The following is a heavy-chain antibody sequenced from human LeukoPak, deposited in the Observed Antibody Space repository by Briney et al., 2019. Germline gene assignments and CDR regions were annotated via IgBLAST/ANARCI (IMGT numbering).Heavy chain of an antibody. Sequence: ASAKVSCKVSGYTLTELSMHWVRQAPGKGLEWMGGFDSEDGETIYAQKFQGRVTMTEDTSTDTAYMELSSLRSEDTAVYYCAIALDSNSPLDYWGQGTLVTVSS. CDR3: AIALDSNSPLDY. CDR2: FDSEDGET. V-gene: IGHV1-24*01. CDR1: GYTLTELS. J-gene: IGHJ4*02. D-gene: IGHD3-22*01.